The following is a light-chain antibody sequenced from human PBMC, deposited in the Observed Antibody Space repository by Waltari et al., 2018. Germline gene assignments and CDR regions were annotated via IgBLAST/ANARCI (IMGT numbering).Light chain of an antibody. V-gene: IGKV1-NL1*01. CDR3: QQYYFTPYT. Sequence: DIQMTQSPSSQSASVGDRVTITCRASQYISDSLAWYQQKTGKAPKLLLSAASRLKSGVPPRFSGSASGTVYTLTISSLQPDDFATYYCQQYYFTPYTFGQGTKLEIK. CDR2: AAS. CDR1: QYISDS. J-gene: IGKJ2*01.